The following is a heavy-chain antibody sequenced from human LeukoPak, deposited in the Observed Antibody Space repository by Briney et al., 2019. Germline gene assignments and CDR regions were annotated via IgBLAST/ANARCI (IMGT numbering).Heavy chain of an antibody. CDR2: IYYSGST. CDR3: ARAKPSIAAAGTIGY. J-gene: IGHJ4*02. CDR1: GGSISTYY. Sequence: SETLSLTCTVSGGSISTYYWSWIRQPPGRGLEWIGHIYYSGSTSYNPSLKSRVAISVDTSKNHFSLKLSSVTAADTAVYYCARAKPSIAAAGTIGYWGQGTLVTVSS. V-gene: IGHV4-59*01. D-gene: IGHD6-13*01.